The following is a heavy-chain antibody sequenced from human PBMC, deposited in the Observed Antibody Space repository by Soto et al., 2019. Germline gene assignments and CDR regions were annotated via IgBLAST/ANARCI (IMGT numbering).Heavy chain of an antibody. D-gene: IGHD1-26*01. J-gene: IGHJ3*02. V-gene: IGHV3-30*18. Sequence: QVQLVESGGGVVQPGRSLRLSCAASEFTFSSYGMHWVRQAPGKGLEWVAVISYDGSNKYYADSVKGRFTISRDNSKNTLYLQMNSLRAEDTAVYYCAKGHVGNAFDIWGQGTMVTVSS. CDR3: AKGHVGNAFDI. CDR1: EFTFSSYG. CDR2: ISYDGSNK.